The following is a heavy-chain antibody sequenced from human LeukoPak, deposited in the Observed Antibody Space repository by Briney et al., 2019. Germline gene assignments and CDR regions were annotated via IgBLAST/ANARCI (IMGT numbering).Heavy chain of an antibody. CDR1: GVSVGSAGYY. J-gene: IGHJ4*02. D-gene: IGHD1-26*01. CDR2: IYYISNT. V-gene: IGHV4-61*08. CDR3: ARTQSQSGSYRYYFGH. Sequence: SETLSLTCSVSGVSVGSAGYYWSWIRQPPGGGLEWLGYIYYISNTNYNPSLKSRVTMSLNPSGNQFSLKLNSVTAADTAMYYCARTQSQSGSYRYYFGHWGQGTLVTVSS.